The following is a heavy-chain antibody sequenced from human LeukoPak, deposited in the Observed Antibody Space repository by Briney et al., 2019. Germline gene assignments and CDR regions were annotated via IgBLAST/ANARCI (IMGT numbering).Heavy chain of an antibody. Sequence: PSQTLSLTCAVSGGSITSGGYSWNWIRQPPGTGLEWIGYIYHSATTYYNPSLKSRVTISVDTSKNQFSLKLSSVTAADTAVYYCAGYSSSWYEVWFDPWGQGTLVTVSS. CDR3: AGYSSSWYEVWFDP. D-gene: IGHD6-13*01. J-gene: IGHJ5*02. CDR2: IYHSATT. CDR1: GGSITSGGYS. V-gene: IGHV4-30-2*01.